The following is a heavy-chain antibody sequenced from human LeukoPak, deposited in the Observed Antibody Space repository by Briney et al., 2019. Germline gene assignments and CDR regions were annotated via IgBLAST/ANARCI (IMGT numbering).Heavy chain of an antibody. D-gene: IGHD3-3*01. CDR1: GGSISSYY. J-gene: IGHJ3*02. CDR2: IYYSGST. CDR3: ARDPSYDFWSGYDAFDI. Sequence: SETLSLTCTVSGGSISSYYWSWIRQPPGKGLAWIGYIYYSGSTNYNPSLKSRVTISVDTSKNQFSLKLSSVTAADTAVYDFARDPSYDFWSGYDAFDIWGQGTMVTVPS. V-gene: IGHV4-59*12.